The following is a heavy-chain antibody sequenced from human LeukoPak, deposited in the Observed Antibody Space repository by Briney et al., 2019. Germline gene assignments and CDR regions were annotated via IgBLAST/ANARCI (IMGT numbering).Heavy chain of an antibody. V-gene: IGHV3-23*01. CDR3: ANHRGYSYSYYFDY. CDR2: ISGSGGST. CDR1: GFPFSSYW. D-gene: IGHD5-18*01. Sequence: PGGSLRLSCVASGFPFSSYWMTWVRQAPGKGLEWVSAISGSGGSTYYADSVKGRFTISRDNSKNTLYLQMNSLRAEDTAVYYCANHRGYSYSYYFDYWGQGTLVTVSS. J-gene: IGHJ4*02.